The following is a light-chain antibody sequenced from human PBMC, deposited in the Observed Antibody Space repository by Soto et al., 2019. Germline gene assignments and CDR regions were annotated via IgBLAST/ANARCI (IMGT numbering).Light chain of an antibody. J-gene: IGLJ1*01. V-gene: IGLV2-14*01. CDR1: SSDVGGYNY. Sequence: QSALTQPASVSGSPGQSITISCTGTSSDVGGYNYVSWYQQHPGKAPKFMIYDVSNRPSGVSNRFSGSKSCNTASLTISGLKAEDEADYYCCSYTTSNTRQIVFGTGTKVTVL. CDR3: CSYTTSNTRQIV. CDR2: DVS.